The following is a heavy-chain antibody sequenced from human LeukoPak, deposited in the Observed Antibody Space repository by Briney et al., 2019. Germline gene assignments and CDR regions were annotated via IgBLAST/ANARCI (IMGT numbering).Heavy chain of an antibody. V-gene: IGHV3-23*01. CDR1: GFTFSSYA. CDR2: ISGSGGST. D-gene: IGHD3-3*01. J-gene: IGHJ4*02. Sequence: PGGSLRLSCAASGFTFSSYAMSWVRQAPGKGLEWVSAISGSGGSTYYADSVEGRFTISRDNSKNTLYLQMNSLRAEDTAVYYCAKDHQPEDYDFWSGSTGYFDYWGQGTLVTVSS. CDR3: AKDHQPEDYDFWSGSTGYFDY.